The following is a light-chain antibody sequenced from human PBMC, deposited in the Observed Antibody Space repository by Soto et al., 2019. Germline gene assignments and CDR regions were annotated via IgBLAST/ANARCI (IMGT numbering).Light chain of an antibody. Sequence: AIQLTQSPSSLSASVGDRVTITCRASQGISSALAWYQQKPGKAPKLLIYDASSLESGVPSRFSGSGSGTDFTLTISSLQPEDFATYYCQQFNSYHVFGGGTKGAIK. CDR3: QQFNSYHV. J-gene: IGKJ4*01. V-gene: IGKV1-13*02. CDR2: DAS. CDR1: QGISSA.